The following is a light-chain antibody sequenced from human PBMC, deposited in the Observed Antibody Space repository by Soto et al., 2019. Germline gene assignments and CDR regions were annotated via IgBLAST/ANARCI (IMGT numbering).Light chain of an antibody. CDR1: QSISSW. Sequence: QSPSTLSASVGDRVTITCRASQSISSWLAWYQQKPGKAPKLLIYKASSLESGVPSRFSGSGYGTEFTLTISSLQPNDFATYYCQQYNSYSQFGQGT. V-gene: IGKV1-5*03. CDR2: KAS. J-gene: IGKJ1*01. CDR3: QQYNSYSQ.